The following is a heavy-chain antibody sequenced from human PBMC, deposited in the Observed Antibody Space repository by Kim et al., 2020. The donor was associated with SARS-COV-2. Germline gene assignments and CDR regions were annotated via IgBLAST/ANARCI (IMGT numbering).Heavy chain of an antibody. CDR3: ASLRWGSGSYYSDY. V-gene: IGHV3-33*01. J-gene: IGHJ4*02. Sequence: ADSVKGRFTISRDNSKSALYLQMNNLRAEDTALYYCASLRWGSGSYYSDYWGQGTLVTVSS. D-gene: IGHD3-16*01.